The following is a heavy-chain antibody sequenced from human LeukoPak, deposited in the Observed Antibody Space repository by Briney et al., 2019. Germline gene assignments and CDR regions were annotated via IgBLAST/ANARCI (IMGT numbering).Heavy chain of an antibody. CDR2: IWYDGSNK. CDR1: GFTFSSYG. D-gene: IGHD3-3*01. Sequence: GRSLRLSCAASGFTFSSYGMHWVRQAPGKGLEWVAVIWYDGSNKYYADSVKGRFTISRDNSKNTLYLQMNSLRAEDTAVYYCARDPNTYYDFWSGYYNMRGYYYYGVDVWGQGTTVTVSS. CDR3: ARDPNTYYDFWSGYYNMRGYYYYGVDV. J-gene: IGHJ6*02. V-gene: IGHV3-33*01.